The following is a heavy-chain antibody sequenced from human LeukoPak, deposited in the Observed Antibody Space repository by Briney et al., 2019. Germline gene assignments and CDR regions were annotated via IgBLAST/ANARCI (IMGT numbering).Heavy chain of an antibody. CDR1: GFTFNIYT. J-gene: IGHJ4*02. D-gene: IGHD3-9*01. V-gene: IGHV3-23*01. CDR3: AKGDPYDILTGYYEGFDY. Sequence: GESLRLSCAASGFTFNIYTMYWVRQAPGKGLEWVSGIRHSDGSTYYADAVKGRFTISRDNSKNTLYLQMNSLRAEDTAVYYCAKGDPYDILTGYYEGFDYWGQGTLVTVSS. CDR2: IRHSDGST.